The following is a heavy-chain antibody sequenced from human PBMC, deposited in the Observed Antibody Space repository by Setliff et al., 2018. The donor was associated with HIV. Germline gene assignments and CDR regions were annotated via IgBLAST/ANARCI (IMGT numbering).Heavy chain of an antibody. CDR2: ISGSGGST. Sequence: LRLSCAASGFSFSTYAMSWVRQAPGKGLEWVSAISGSGGSTYYADSVKGRFTISRDNSKNTLYLQMNSLRAEDTAVYYCARAVHSGWYYFDYWGQGTLVTVSS. D-gene: IGHD6-19*01. V-gene: IGHV3-23*01. J-gene: IGHJ4*02. CDR3: ARAVHSGWYYFDY. CDR1: GFSFSTYA.